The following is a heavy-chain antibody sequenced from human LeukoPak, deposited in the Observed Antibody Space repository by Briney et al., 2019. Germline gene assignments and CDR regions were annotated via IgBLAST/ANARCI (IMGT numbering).Heavy chain of an antibody. V-gene: IGHV3-23*01. CDR2: ISGSGGST. CDR1: GFTFSSYA. J-gene: IGHJ4*02. Sequence: GGSLRLSCAASGFTFSSYAMSWVRQAPGKGLEWVLAISGSGGSTYYADSVKGRFTISRDNSKNTLYLQMNSLRAEDTAVYYCAKGTGVWGSYRLDQFDYWGQGALVTVSS. CDR3: AKGTGVWGSYRLDQFDY. D-gene: IGHD3-16*02.